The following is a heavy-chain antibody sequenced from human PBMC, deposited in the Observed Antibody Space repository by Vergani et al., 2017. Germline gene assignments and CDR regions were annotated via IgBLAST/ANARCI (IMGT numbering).Heavy chain of an antibody. V-gene: IGHV4-61*02. CDR3: ARDRXGGGTTSGGTNFNY. D-gene: IGHD1-7*01. CDR1: GGSISSGSYY. Sequence: QVQLQESGPGLVKPSQTLSLTCTVSGGSISSGSYYWSWIRQPAGKGLGWIGRIYTSGSTNYNPSLKSRVTMSVDTSKNQFSLKLSSVTAAATAVYYCARDRXGGGTTSGGTNFNYWGQGCLVTVSS. CDR2: IYTSGST. J-gene: IGHJ4*02.